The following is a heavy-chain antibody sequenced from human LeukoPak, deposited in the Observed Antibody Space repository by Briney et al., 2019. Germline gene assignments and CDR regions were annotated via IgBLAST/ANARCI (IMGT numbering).Heavy chain of an antibody. J-gene: IGHJ5*02. V-gene: IGHV5-51*01. CDR3: ARQVSYYYGSGSYYNAVLPYP. CDR1: GYSFTSHW. Sequence: PGESLKISCKGSGYSFTSHWIAWVRQMPGKGLEWMGIIYPGDSDTRYSPSFQGQVTISADKSISTAYLQWSSLKASDTAMYYCARQVSYYYGSGSYYNAVLPYPWGQGTLVTLSS. CDR2: IYPGDSDT. D-gene: IGHD3-10*01.